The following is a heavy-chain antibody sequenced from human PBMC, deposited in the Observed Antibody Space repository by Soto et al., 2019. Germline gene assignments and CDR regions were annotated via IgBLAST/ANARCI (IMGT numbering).Heavy chain of an antibody. V-gene: IGHV4-31*03. J-gene: IGHJ4*02. CDR1: GGSISSAGYY. Sequence: QVQLQESSPGLLEPSQTLSLTCTVSGGSISSAGYYWNWIRQHPGKGLEWIGYIHHSGSTCYNPSLKSRITMSVDTSNTQFALKLSSVTAADTAVYYCASTIIMVRGLMGCFDSWGPGTLVTVSS. CDR3: ASTIIMVRGLMGCFDS. D-gene: IGHD3-10*01. CDR2: IHHSGST.